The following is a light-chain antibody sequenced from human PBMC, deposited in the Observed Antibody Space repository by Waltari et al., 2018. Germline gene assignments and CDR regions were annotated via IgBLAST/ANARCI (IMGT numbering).Light chain of an antibody. CDR1: QSLRSSS. Sequence: ETVLTQPPDTSPLSPGERATLSCRASQSLRSSSLAWYQHKRGQAPRLLIFRASKRATGIPDRFTGSGSGTDFTLTISRLESEDFAVYYCQQYDTSPLTFGGGTNVEIK. CDR3: QQYDTSPLT. J-gene: IGKJ4*01. V-gene: IGKV3-20*01. CDR2: RAS.